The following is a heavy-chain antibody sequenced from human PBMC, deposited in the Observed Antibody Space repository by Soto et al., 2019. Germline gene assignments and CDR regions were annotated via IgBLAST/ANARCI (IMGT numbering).Heavy chain of an antibody. D-gene: IGHD3-3*01. CDR2: IYSSGRT. CDR1: GGDISTYY. CDR3: ARGQRFSDWFDP. V-gene: IGHV4-4*07. Sequence: QVQLQELGPGLVKPSETLSLTCTVSGGDISTYYLTWIRQPAGKGLERIGRIYSSGRTKYNPSFKSRATMSLDTSKNQFSQRLSSVTAADTAVYYCARGQRFSDWFDPWGQGTLVTVSS. J-gene: IGHJ5*02.